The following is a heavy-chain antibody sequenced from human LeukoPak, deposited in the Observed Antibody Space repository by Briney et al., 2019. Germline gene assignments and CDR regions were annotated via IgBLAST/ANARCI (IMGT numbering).Heavy chain of an antibody. D-gene: IGHD4-17*01. CDR2: IRYDGSNK. CDR3: AKDAYSTTVNYFDY. CDR1: ELTFTGYG. Sequence: GGSLRPSCAASELTFTGYGMHWVRQAPGKGLGWWAFIRYDGSNKYYADSVKGRFTISRDNSKNTLYLQMNSLRAEDTAVYYCAKDAYSTTVNYFDYWGQGTLVTVSS. J-gene: IGHJ4*02. V-gene: IGHV3-30*02.